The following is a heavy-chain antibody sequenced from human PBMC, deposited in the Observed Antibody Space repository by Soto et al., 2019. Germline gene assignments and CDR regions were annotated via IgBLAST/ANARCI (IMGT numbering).Heavy chain of an antibody. J-gene: IGHJ3*02. Sequence: GGSLRLSCAASGFTFDDYTMHWVRQAPGKGLEWVSLISWDGGSTYYADSVKGRFTISRDNSNNTLYLQVDTLTGADTAIYYCASAKAVVIAPLGIWGQGTMVTVSS. CDR1: GFTFDDYT. D-gene: IGHD2-21*01. V-gene: IGHV3-43*01. CDR3: ASAKAVVIAPLGI. CDR2: ISWDGGST.